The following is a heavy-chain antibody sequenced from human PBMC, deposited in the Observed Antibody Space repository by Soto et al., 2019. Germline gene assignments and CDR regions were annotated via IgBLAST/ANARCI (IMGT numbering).Heavy chain of an antibody. D-gene: IGHD1-1*01. V-gene: IGHV3-23*01. J-gene: IGHJ5*02. CDR1: GFTFFRYS. CDR3: AKGIMTTDPHGGAFDP. CDR2: VTDSGDRP. Sequence: EVQLLESGGGFVQPGGSLRLSCAASGFTFFRYSMSWVRQAPGKGLEWVSVVTDSGDRPFSADYVKGRFTISRGHSKNMVYLQMNRLGVDDTAIYYCAKGIMTTDPHGGAFDPWGQGTLVTVSS.